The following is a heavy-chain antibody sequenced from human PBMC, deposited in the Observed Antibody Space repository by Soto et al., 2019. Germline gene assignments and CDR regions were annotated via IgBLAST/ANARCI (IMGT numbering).Heavy chain of an antibody. Sequence: PWGSLRLSCAASGFTFSSYAMSRVRQAPGKGLEWVSAISGSGGNTYYADSVKGRCTIPRDNSKNTLYLQLNSLSAEDTAIYYCVKTPRYCSGSSCYAGYFDYWGTGTLVTVSP. CDR2: ISGSGGNT. V-gene: IGHV3-23*01. D-gene: IGHD2-15*01. CDR3: VKTPRYCSGSSCYAGYFDY. J-gene: IGHJ4*02. CDR1: GFTFSSYA.